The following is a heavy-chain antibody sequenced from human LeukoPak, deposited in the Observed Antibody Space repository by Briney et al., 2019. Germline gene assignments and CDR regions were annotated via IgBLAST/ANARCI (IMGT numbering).Heavy chain of an antibody. CDR3: AKARAGDITAAFNY. V-gene: IGHV3-23*01. CDR2: ISGSGAST. Sequence: GGSLRLSCEASGFTFISFAMSWVRQVPGKGLEWVSGISGSGASTYYADSVKGRFTISRDNSQNTLYLQMNSLRAEDTAVYYCAKARAGDITAAFNYWGQGTLVTVSS. J-gene: IGHJ4*02. D-gene: IGHD6-13*01. CDR1: GFTFISFA.